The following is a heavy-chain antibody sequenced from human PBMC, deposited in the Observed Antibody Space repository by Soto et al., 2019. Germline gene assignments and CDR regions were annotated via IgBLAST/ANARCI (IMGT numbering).Heavy chain of an antibody. Sequence: EVQLVESGGTLVQPGRSLRLSCATSGFMFADYAMHWVRQAPGKGLEWVSGISWNSKSKDYADAVRGRFTISRNNAKKSLSLQMDTLRAEATALDYCAKAIDTSGRAYDAMDVWGQGTTVTVSS. V-gene: IGHV3-9*01. D-gene: IGHD3-22*01. CDR2: ISWNSKSK. J-gene: IGHJ6*01. CDR1: GFMFADYA. CDR3: AKAIDTSGRAYDAMDV.